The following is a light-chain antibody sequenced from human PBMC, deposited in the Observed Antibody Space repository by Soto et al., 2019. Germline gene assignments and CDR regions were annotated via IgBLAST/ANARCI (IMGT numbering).Light chain of an antibody. CDR1: QTISSW. CDR2: DAS. CDR3: QQYHTSSIT. Sequence: DIQMTQSPSTLSASVGDRDTITCLASQTISSWLAWYQQKPGKAPTLLIYDASTLERGVPSRFSGTGSGTEFTLSIDSLQPDDFATYYCQQYHTSSITFCQGTRLETK. V-gene: IGKV1-5*01. J-gene: IGKJ5*01.